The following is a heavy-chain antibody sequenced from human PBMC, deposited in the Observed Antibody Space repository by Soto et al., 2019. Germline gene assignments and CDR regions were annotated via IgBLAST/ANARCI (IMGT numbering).Heavy chain of an antibody. CDR2: ISVYNGNT. V-gene: IGHV1-18*01. J-gene: IGHJ4*02. Sequence: ASVKVSCKASGYTFSSYGISWVRQAPGHGLEWMGWISVYNGNTHSAQKFQGRVSMTTDTSTSTAYMELRSLRSDDTAVYYCALSRPRSYYLHWGQGTLVTVSS. CDR3: ALSRPRSYYLH. D-gene: IGHD3-10*01. CDR1: GYTFSSYG.